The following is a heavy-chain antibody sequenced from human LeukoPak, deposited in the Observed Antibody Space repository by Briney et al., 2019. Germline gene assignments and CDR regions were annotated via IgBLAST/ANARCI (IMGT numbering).Heavy chain of an antibody. CDR2: IRSKAYGGTT. CDR1: GFTFSSYE. CDR3: TRATLRYFDWQSGREYFDL. V-gene: IGHV3-49*04. D-gene: IGHD3-9*01. J-gene: IGHJ2*01. Sequence: SLRLSCAASGFTFSSYEMNWVRQAPGKGLEWVGFIRSKAYGGTTEYAASVKGRFTISRDDSKSIAYLQMNSLKTEDTAVYYCTRATLRYFDWQSGREYFDLWSRGTLVTVSS.